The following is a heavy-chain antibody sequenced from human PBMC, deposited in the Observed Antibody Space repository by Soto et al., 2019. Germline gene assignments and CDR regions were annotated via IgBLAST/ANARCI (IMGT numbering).Heavy chain of an antibody. CDR3: ARHNYGSGSTYFDY. D-gene: IGHD3-10*01. Sequence: SETLSLTCTVSGGSISSLYWSWIRQPPGKGLEWIGYIYYSGSTNYNPSLKSRVTISVDTSKNQFSLKLNSMTAADTAVYYCARHNYGSGSTYFDYWGQGTLVTVSS. J-gene: IGHJ4*02. CDR2: IYYSGST. CDR1: GGSISSLY. V-gene: IGHV4-59*08.